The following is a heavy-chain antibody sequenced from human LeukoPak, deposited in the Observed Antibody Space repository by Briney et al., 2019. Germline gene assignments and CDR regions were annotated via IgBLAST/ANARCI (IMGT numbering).Heavy chain of an antibody. V-gene: IGHV1-8*01. CDR2: MNPNSGNT. CDR1: GYTFTSYD. CDR3: ARGKKWIQLRSIFDP. J-gene: IGHJ5*02. Sequence: ASVKVSCKASGYTFTSYDINWVRQATGQGREWMGWMNPNSGNTGYAQKFQGRVTMTRNTSISTAYMELSSPRSEDTAVYYCARGKKWIQLRSIFDPWGQGTLVTVSS. D-gene: IGHD5-18*01.